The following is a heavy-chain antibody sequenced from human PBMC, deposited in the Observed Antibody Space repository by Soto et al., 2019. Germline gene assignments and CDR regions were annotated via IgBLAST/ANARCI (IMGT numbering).Heavy chain of an antibody. Sequence: GASVKVSCKASGYTFTSYAMHWVRQAPGQRLEWMGWINAGNGNTKYSQKFQGRVTINRDTSASTVYMELSSLRSEDTAVYYCAEYSSGWSFDYWGQGTLVTVSS. D-gene: IGHD6-19*01. J-gene: IGHJ4*02. CDR2: INAGNGNT. V-gene: IGHV1-3*01. CDR1: GYTFTSYA. CDR3: AEYSSGWSFDY.